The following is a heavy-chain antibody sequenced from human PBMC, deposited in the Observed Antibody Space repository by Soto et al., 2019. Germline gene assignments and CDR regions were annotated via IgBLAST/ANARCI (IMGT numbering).Heavy chain of an antibody. CDR2: INHSGST. D-gene: IGHD6-6*01. Sequence: PSETLSLTCAVYGGSFSGYYWSWIRQPPGKGLEWIGEINHSGSTNYNPSLKGRVTISVDTSNNQFSLKLSSVTASDTAVYYCARRGSRSSFKYWRQRTLVSVSS. J-gene: IGHJ4*02. CDR3: ARRGSRSSFKY. CDR1: GGSFSGYY. V-gene: IGHV4-34*01.